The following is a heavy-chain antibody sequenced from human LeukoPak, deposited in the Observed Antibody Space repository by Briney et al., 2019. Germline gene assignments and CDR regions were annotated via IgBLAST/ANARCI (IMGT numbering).Heavy chain of an antibody. CDR3: ARVSLLALWY. Sequence: GGSLGLSCVASGFTFSSFEMNWVRQAPGKGLEWVSYISSSGTTIYYADSVKGRFTVSRDNAKNSLYLQMNSLRAEDTAVYYCARVSLLALWYWGQGTVVTVSS. CDR2: ISSSGTTI. V-gene: IGHV3-48*03. J-gene: IGHJ4*02. D-gene: IGHD2-15*01. CDR1: GFTFSSFE.